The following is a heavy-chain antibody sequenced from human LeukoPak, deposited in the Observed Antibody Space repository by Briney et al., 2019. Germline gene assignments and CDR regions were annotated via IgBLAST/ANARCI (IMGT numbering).Heavy chain of an antibody. CDR2: ISSSGSII. D-gene: IGHD4-23*01. CDR3: ARDPTRGNSPFDY. Sequence: PGGSLRLSCAASGFTFSDYYMSWIRQAPGKGLEWVSYISSSGSIIYYADSVKGRFTISRDNAKNSLYLQMNSLRAEDTAVYYCARDPTRGNSPFDYWGQGTLVTVSS. CDR1: GFTFSDYY. V-gene: IGHV3-11*01. J-gene: IGHJ4*02.